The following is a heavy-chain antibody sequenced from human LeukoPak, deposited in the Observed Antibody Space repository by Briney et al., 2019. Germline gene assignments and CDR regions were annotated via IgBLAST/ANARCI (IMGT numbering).Heavy chain of an antibody. D-gene: IGHD4-17*01. CDR1: GGSISSNNYF. V-gene: IGHV4-39*01. CDR3: ARVDYVAFDI. Sequence: SETLSLTCTVSGGSISSNNYFWGCIRQPPGKGLEWIGSIYYSGSTYYNPSLKSRVTISVDTSKNQFSLKLSSVTAADTAVYYCARVDYVAFDIWGQGTMVTVSS. CDR2: IYYSGST. J-gene: IGHJ3*02.